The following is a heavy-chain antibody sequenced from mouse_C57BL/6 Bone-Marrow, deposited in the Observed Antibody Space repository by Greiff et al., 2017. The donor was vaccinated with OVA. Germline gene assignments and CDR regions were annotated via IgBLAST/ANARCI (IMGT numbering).Heavy chain of an antibody. V-gene: IGHV5-4*01. CDR3: ARDRDDGSSHWYFDV. J-gene: IGHJ1*03. Sequence: EVNVVESGGGLVKPGGSLKLSCAASGFTFSSYAMSWVRQTPEQRLEWVATISDGGSYTYYPDNVKGRFTISRDNAKNNLYLQMSQLKSEDTAMDYCARDRDDGSSHWYFDVWGTGTTVTVSS. D-gene: IGHD1-1*01. CDR1: GFTFSSYA. CDR2: ISDGGSYT.